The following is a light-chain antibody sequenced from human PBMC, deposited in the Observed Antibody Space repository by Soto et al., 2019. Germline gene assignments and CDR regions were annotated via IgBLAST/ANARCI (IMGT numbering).Light chain of an antibody. V-gene: IGKV1-5*03. CDR3: QHYNSYSEA. CDR1: QSISSW. Sequence: DIQMTQYPSTLSASVGDRVTLTCRASQSISSWLAWYQQKPGKAPKLLIYKASTLKSGVPSRFSGSGSGTEFTLTISSLQPDDFATYYCQHYNSYSEAFGQGTKVDI. CDR2: KAS. J-gene: IGKJ1*01.